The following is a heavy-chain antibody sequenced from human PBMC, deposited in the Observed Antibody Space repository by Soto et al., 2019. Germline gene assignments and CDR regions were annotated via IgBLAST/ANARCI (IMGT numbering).Heavy chain of an antibody. CDR2: ISGSGGST. CDR1: GFTFSSYA. Sequence: AGGSLRLTCAASGFTFSSYAMSWVRQAPGKGLEWVSAISGSGGSTYYADSVKGRFTISRDNSKNTLYLQMNSLRAEDTAVYYCAKCDCYQPCYFDYWGQGTLVTVYS. J-gene: IGHJ4*02. V-gene: IGHV3-23*01. CDR3: AKCDCYQPCYFDY. D-gene: IGHD2-21*02.